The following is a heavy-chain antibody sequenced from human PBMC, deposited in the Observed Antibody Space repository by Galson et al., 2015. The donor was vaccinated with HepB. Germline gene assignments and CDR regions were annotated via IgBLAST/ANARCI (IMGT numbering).Heavy chain of an antibody. D-gene: IGHD6-13*01. V-gene: IGHV3-21*01. Sequence: SLRLSCAASGFTFSTYSMNWVRQAPGKGLEWVSSISSSSSYMYYADSVKGRFTISRDNAKNSLYLQMNSLRTEDTAVYYCARGGFGSKRSPGPTNYWGQGTLVTVSS. J-gene: IGHJ4*01. CDR1: GFTFSTYS. CDR3: ARGGFGSKRSPGPTNY. CDR2: ISSSSSYM.